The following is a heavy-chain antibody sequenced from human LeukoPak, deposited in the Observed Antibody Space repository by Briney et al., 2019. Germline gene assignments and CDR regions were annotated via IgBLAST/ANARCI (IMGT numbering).Heavy chain of an antibody. J-gene: IGHJ6*04. D-gene: IGHD5-12*01. CDR1: GGSISSGGYY. CDR3: ATLVATTPYYYYGMDV. Sequence: SQTLSLTCTVSGGSISSGGYYWSWIRQHPGKGLEWIGYIYYSGSTYYNPSLKGRVTISVDTSKNQFSLKLSSVTAADTAVYYCATLVATTPYYYYGMDVWGKGTTVTVSS. V-gene: IGHV4-31*03. CDR2: IYYSGST.